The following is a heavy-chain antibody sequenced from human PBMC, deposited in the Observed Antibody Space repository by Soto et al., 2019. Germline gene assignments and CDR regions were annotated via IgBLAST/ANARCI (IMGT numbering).Heavy chain of an antibody. D-gene: IGHD3-10*01. V-gene: IGHV3-23*01. CDR3: ARAAGRFGELFWFDP. Sequence: VQLLESGGALVQPGGSLRLSCATSGFTLSSNVMTWVRQAPGKGLEWVSAVSGSGDDTYYADSVKGRFTISRDISRSTLYLQMDSLRAEDTAVYYCARAAGRFGELFWFDPWGQGTLVSVSS. CDR1: GFTLSSNV. CDR2: VSGSGDDT. J-gene: IGHJ5*02.